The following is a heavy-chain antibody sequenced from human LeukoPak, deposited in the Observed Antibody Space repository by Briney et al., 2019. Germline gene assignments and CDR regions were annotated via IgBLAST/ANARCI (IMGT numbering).Heavy chain of an antibody. CDR1: GFTFDDYT. J-gene: IGHJ4*02. D-gene: IGHD3-3*01. CDR2: ISWDGGST. Sequence: GGSLRLSCAASGFTFDDYTMHWVRQAPGKGLEWVSLISWDGGSTYYADSVKGRFTISRDNSKNSLYLQMNSLRTEVTALYYCAKDGSYYDFWSGLHGYHRFDYWGQGTLVTVSS. V-gene: IGHV3-43*01. CDR3: AKDGSYYDFWSGLHGYHRFDY.